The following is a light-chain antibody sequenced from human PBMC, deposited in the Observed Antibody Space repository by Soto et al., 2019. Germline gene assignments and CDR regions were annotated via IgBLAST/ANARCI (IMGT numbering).Light chain of an antibody. Sequence: QSALTQPRSVSGSPGQSVTISCTGTSRDVGGYDFVSWYQKHPGKAPKLMIYEVSNRPSGVSNRFSGSKSGNTASLTISGLQAEDEADYYCSSYTSSSTWVFGGGTKLTVL. CDR3: SSYTSSSTWV. V-gene: IGLV2-14*01. CDR2: EVS. J-gene: IGLJ3*02. CDR1: SRDVGGYDF.